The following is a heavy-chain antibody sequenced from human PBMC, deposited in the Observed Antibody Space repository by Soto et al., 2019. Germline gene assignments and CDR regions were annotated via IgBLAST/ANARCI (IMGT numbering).Heavy chain of an antibody. CDR2: IDHGGNT. J-gene: IGHJ4*02. CDR3: ATYANYNHY. CDR1: GGSITGYY. Sequence: SETLCLTCAVHGGSITGYYWGWIRQPPGKGLERIGEIDHGGNTKYNPSLKSRVTISIDTSKNQFSLKLSSVTAADTAVYYCATYANYNHYWGQGTLVTVSS. V-gene: IGHV4-34*01. D-gene: IGHD4-4*01.